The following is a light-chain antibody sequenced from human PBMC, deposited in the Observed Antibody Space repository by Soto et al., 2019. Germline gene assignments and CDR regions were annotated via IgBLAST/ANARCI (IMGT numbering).Light chain of an antibody. J-gene: IGLJ2*01. V-gene: IGLV2-14*03. Sequence: QSALTQPASVSGSPGQSVTISCTGTSSDVGGYNYVSWYQHHPGKAPKLMIYDVTNRPSGVSNRFSGSKSGNTASLTISGLQAEDEADYYSTSYTSSSSLDVFGGGTKLTAL. CDR3: TSYTSSSSLDV. CDR2: DVT. CDR1: SSDVGGYNY.